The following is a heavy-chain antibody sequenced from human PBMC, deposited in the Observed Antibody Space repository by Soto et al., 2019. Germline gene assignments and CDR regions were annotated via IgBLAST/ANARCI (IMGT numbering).Heavy chain of an antibody. CDR3: AKDVGDYDYIWGSYRYPDY. Sequence: EVQLLESGGGLVQPGGSLRPSCAASGFTFSSYAMSWVRQAPGKGLEWVSAISGSGGSTYYADSVKGRFTISRDNSKNTLYLQMNSLRAEDTAVYYCAKDVGDYDYIWGSYRYPDYWGQGTLVTVSS. D-gene: IGHD3-16*02. V-gene: IGHV3-23*01. J-gene: IGHJ4*02. CDR2: ISGSGGST. CDR1: GFTFSSYA.